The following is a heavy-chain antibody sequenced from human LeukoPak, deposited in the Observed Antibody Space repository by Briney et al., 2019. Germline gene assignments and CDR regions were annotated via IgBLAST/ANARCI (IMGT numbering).Heavy chain of an antibody. CDR2: ISWNSGSI. V-gene: IGHV3-9*01. D-gene: IGHD6-13*01. Sequence: GRSLRLSCAASGFTFDDYAMHWVRQTPGKGLEWVSGISWNSGSIGYADSVKGRFTISRDNAKNSLYLQMNSLRAEDTAFYYCARSPVASRRYYFDYWGQGTLVTVSS. CDR3: ARSPVASRRYYFDY. J-gene: IGHJ4*02. CDR1: GFTFDDYA.